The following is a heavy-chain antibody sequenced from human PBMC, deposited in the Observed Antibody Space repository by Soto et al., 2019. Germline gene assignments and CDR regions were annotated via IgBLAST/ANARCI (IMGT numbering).Heavy chain of an antibody. CDR3: ARIATPSYSLTSGRSPYNWFDP. CDR1: GFSLSNARMG. V-gene: IGHV2-26*01. Sequence: GPTLVNPTETLALTCTVSGFSLSNARMGVSWIRQPPGKALEWLAHIFSNDEKSYSTSLKSRLTITKDTSKSQVVLTMTNMEPVDTARYYCARIATPSYSLTSGRSPYNWFDPWGQVTPVTPSS. D-gene: IGHD6-6*01. J-gene: IGHJ5*02. CDR2: IFSNDEK.